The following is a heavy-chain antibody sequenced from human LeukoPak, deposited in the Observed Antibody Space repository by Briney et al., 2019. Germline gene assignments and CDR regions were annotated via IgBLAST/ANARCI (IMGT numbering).Heavy chain of an antibody. V-gene: IGHV3-48*03. CDR2: ISSSGSTI. CDR3: ARGSWLVPPTDY. Sequence: PGGSLRLSCAAPGFTFSSYEMNWVRQAPGKGLEWVSYISSSGSTIYYADSVKGRFTISRDNAKNSLYLQMNSLRAEDTSIYYCARGSWLVPPTDYWGQGTLVTVSS. J-gene: IGHJ4*02. CDR1: GFTFSSYE. D-gene: IGHD6-19*01.